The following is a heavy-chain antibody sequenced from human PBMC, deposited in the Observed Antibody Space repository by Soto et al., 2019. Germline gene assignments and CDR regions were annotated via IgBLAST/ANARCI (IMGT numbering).Heavy chain of an antibody. CDR3: ARAWVVVPAPDS. D-gene: IGHD2-21*02. V-gene: IGHV1-3*05. CDR2: ISAGNGNT. Sequence: QVQLVQSGAEEKKPGASVKVSCKASGYTFTSYAIQWVRQAPGQRVEWMGGISAGNGNTKYSQKFQGRVTSTRDTSASTGYMGLSSLRSEDMAVSYRARAWVVVPAPDSGGQGTRVTVSS. CDR1: GYTFTSYA. J-gene: IGHJ4*02.